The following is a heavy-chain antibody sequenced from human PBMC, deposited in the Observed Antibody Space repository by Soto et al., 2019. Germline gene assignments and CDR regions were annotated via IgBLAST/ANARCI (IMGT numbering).Heavy chain of an antibody. CDR2: IVVGSGNT. CDR1: GFTFTSSA. D-gene: IGHD3-22*01. J-gene: IGHJ4*02. CDR3: AAAPYYYDSSGYYPSLDY. Sequence: EASVKVSCKASGFTFTSSAMQWVRQARGQRLEWIGWIVVGSGNTNYAQKFQERVTITRDMSTSTAYMELSSLRSEDTAVYYCAAAPYYYDSSGYYPSLDYWGQGTLVTVSS. V-gene: IGHV1-58*02.